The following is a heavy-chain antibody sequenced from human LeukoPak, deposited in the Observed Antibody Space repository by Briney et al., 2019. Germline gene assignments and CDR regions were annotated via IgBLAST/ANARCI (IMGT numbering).Heavy chain of an antibody. D-gene: IGHD3-22*01. J-gene: IGHJ3*02. CDR3: ARGPYSYDSSGAFDI. Sequence: SETLSLTCTVSGYSISSGYYWGWIRQPAGKGLEWIGRISSSGSTNYNPSLKSRVTISVDTSKNQFSMKLSSVTAADTAVYFCARGPYSYDSSGAFDIWGQGTMVTVSS. V-gene: IGHV4-38-2*02. CDR1: GYSISSGYY. CDR2: ISSSGST.